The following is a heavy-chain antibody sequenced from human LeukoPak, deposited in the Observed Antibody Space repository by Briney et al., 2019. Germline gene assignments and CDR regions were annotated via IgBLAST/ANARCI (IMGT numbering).Heavy chain of an antibody. D-gene: IGHD5-24*01. V-gene: IGHV4-59*08. CDR3: ARKDVRYNWFDP. Sequence: SETLSLTCTVSGGSISSYYWSWIRQPPGKGLEWIGYIYYSGSTNYNPSLKSRVTISVDTSKNQFSLKLSSVTAADTAVYYCARKDVRYNWFDPWGQGTLVTVSS. J-gene: IGHJ5*02. CDR2: IYYSGST. CDR1: GGSISSYY.